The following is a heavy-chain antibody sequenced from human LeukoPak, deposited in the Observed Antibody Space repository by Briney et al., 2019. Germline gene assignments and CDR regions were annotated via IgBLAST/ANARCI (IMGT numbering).Heavy chain of an antibody. CDR2: INPNSGGT. D-gene: IGHD5-18*01. V-gene: IGHV1-2*02. J-gene: IGHJ6*03. Sequence: GASVKVSCKASGYTFTGYYMHWVRQAPGQGLEWMGWINPNSGGTNYAQKFQGRVTMTRDMSTSTVYMELSSLRSEDTAVYYCARDRGTGGYSYGHPYYYYYMDVWGKGTTVTVSS. CDR3: ARDRGTGGYSYGHPYYYYYMDV. CDR1: GYTFTGYY.